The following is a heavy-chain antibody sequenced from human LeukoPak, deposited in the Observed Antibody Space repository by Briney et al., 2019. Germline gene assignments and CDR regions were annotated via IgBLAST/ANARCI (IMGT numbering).Heavy chain of an antibody. CDR2: ICGSASST. CDR1: GFTFSNYA. V-gene: IGHV3-23*01. J-gene: IGHJ4*02. Sequence: PGGSLRLSCAASGFTFSNYAMGWVRQAPGKGLEWVTAICGSASSTYYADSVKGRFTISRDNSKNTLYLQMNSLRVEDTAVYYCAKGYYDSTGYPLRPSFDYWGQGTLVTVSS. D-gene: IGHD3-22*01. CDR3: AKGYYDSTGYPLRPSFDY.